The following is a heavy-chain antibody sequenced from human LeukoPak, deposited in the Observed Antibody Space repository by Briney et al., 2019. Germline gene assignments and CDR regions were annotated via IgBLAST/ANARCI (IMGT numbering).Heavy chain of an antibody. Sequence: PGGSLRLSCAASGFTFSSYGMHWVRQAPGKGLEWVAVIWYDGSNKNYADSVKGRFTISRDNSKNTLYLQMNSLRAEDTAVYYCARDRSGDYEDYWGQGTLVTVSS. J-gene: IGHJ4*02. D-gene: IGHD4-17*01. CDR1: GFTFSSYG. CDR3: ARDRSGDYEDY. CDR2: IWYDGSNK. V-gene: IGHV3-33*01.